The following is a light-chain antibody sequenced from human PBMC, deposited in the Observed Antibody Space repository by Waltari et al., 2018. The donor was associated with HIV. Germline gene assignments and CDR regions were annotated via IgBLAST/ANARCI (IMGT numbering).Light chain of an antibody. CDR2: AAN. CDR3: QSYDRHSWV. V-gene: IGLV6-57*01. J-gene: IGLJ3*02. Sequence: NFMLTQHHSVSESPGKTVTISCTRSSCTLASNYIQWFQQRPGRTPTPLISAANQRPSGVPDRFSGSIDTSSNSASLTISGLQTEDEADYYCQSYDRHSWVFGGGTKLTVL. CDR1: SCTLASNY.